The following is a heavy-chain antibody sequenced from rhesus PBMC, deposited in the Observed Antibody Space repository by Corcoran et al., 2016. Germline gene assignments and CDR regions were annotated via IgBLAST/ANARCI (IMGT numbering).Heavy chain of an antibody. Sequence: QVQLQESGPGVVKPSETLSLTCAVSGGSISDSYRWSWIRQPPGKGLEWIGYIYGSSTSTNYNPPLKSRVTISKDTSKNQFSLKRSSVTAADTAVYYCARDGQLVFDYWGQGVLVTVSS. CDR3: ARDGQLVFDY. CDR2: IYGSSTST. J-gene: IGHJ4*01. CDR1: GGSISDSYR. D-gene: IGHD6-13*01. V-gene: IGHV4S10*01.